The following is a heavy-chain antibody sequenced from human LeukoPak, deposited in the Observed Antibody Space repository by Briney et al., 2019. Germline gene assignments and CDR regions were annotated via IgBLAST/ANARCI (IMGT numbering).Heavy chain of an antibody. J-gene: IGHJ4*02. CDR2: IYSSGST. CDR1: GGSINSYY. V-gene: IGHV4-4*07. D-gene: IGHD4-23*01. CDR3: ARGGKATVVTM. Sequence: SETLSLTCTVSGGSINSYYWSWIRQPAGKGLEWIGRIYSSGSTNYNPSLKSRVSMSVDTSKNQFSLRLTSVTAADTAVYYCARGGKATVVTMWGQGILVTISS.